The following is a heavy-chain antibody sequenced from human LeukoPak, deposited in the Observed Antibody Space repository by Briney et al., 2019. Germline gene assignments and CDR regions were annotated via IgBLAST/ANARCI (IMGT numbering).Heavy chain of an antibody. CDR1: GYTFTGYY. CDR3: ARATTVTPVPYFDY. V-gene: IGHV1-2*02. D-gene: IGHD4-11*01. Sequence: ASVKVSCKASGYTFTGYYMHWVRQAPGQGLEWMGWINPNSGGTNYAQKFQGRVTMTRDTSISTAYMELSRLRSDDTAVYYCARATTVTPVPYFDYWGQGTLVTVSS. J-gene: IGHJ4*02. CDR2: INPNSGGT.